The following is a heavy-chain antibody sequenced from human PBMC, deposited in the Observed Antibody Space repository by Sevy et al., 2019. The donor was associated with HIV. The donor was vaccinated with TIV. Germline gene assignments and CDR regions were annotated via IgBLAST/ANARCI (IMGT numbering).Heavy chain of an antibody. V-gene: IGHV1-18*01. D-gene: IGHD3-10*01. Sequence: ASVKVSCKASGYTFTSYGISWVRQAPGQGLEWMGWISAYNGNTNYAQKLQGRVTMTTDTSTSTAYMELRSLRSDDTAVYYCAREPPFPCFTMVQGVTTMDVWGQGTTVTVSS. CDR1: GYTFTSYG. CDR3: AREPPFPCFTMVQGVTTMDV. CDR2: ISAYNGNT. J-gene: IGHJ6*02.